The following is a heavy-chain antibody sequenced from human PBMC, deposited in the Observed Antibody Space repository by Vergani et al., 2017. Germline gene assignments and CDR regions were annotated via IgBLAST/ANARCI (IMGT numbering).Heavy chain of an antibody. D-gene: IGHD3-3*01. V-gene: IGHV3-11*06. Sequence: QVQLVESGGGLVKPGGSLRLSCAASGFTFSDYYMSWIRQAPGKGLEWVSYISSSSSYTNYADSVKGRFTISRDNAKNSLYLQMNSLRAEDTAVYYCARVLYDDLWSGYYGWFDPWGQGTLVTVSS. CDR2: ISSSSSYT. J-gene: IGHJ5*02. CDR1: GFTFSDYY. CDR3: ARVLYDDLWSGYYGWFDP.